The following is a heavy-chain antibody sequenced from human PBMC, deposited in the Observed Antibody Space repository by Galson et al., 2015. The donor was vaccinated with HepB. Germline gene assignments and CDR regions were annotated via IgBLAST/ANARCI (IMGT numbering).Heavy chain of an antibody. CDR3: ARDAGPTVTTPSWGFYYYYGMDV. Sequence: SLRLSCAASGFTFSSYAMHWVRQAPGKGLEWVAVISYDGSNKYYADSVKGRFTFSRDNSKNTLYLQMNSLRAEDTAVYYCARDAGPTVTTPSWGFYYYYGMDVWGQGTTVTVSS. D-gene: IGHD4-11*01. V-gene: IGHV3-30-3*01. J-gene: IGHJ6*02. CDR2: ISYDGSNK. CDR1: GFTFSSYA.